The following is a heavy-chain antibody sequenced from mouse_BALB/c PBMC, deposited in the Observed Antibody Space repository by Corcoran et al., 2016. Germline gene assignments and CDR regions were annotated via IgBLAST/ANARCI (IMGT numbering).Heavy chain of an antibody. Sequence: EVQLQQSGPELVKPGASVKISCKASGYTFTDYNMHWVKQSHGKSLEWIGYIYPYNGGTGYNQKFKSKATLTVDNSSSTAYMELRSLTSEDSAVYYCARVSTMITTSFAYWGQGTLVTVSA. CDR2: IYPYNGGT. J-gene: IGHJ3*01. CDR1: GYTFTDYN. D-gene: IGHD2-4*01. CDR3: ARVSTMITTSFAY. V-gene: IGHV1S29*02.